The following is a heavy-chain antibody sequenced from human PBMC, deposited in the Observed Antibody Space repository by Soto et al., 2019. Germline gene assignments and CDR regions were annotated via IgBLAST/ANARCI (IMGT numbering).Heavy chain of an antibody. V-gene: IGHV1-69*01. J-gene: IGHJ4*02. CDR3: SSGASRWSPYCLDS. CDR2: IIPYYNTL. D-gene: IGHD6-13*01. CDR1: EGTFNSYA. Sequence: QAQVVQSGAEVRKPGSSVKLSCKASEGTFNSYAIAWVRQAPGQGLEWMGGIIPYYNTLNYAQKFQDRVTITADDSTNTVYMELSSLRSDDTAVYFCSSGASRWSPYCLDSWAQGTLVTVSS.